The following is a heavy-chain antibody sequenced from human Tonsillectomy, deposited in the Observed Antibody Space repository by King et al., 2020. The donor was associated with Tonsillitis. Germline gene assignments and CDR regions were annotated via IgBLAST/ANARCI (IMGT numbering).Heavy chain of an antibody. CDR2: IFYSGNT. CDR1: GGSISSSNYY. D-gene: IGHD3-22*01. Sequence: QLQESGPGLVKPSETLSLTCTVSGGSISSSNYYWGWIRQPPGKGLEWVGNIFYSGNTYYNPSLESRVTISVDTSKNQFFLKLSSVTAADTAVYYCASLSFESSGRYGNYSGMDVWGQGTTVTVSS. V-gene: IGHV4-39*01. J-gene: IGHJ6*02. CDR3: ASLSFESSGRYGNYSGMDV.